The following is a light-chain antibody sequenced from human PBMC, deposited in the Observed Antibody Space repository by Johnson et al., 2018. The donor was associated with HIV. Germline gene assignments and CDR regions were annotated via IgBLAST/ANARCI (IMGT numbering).Light chain of an antibody. CDR3: GTWDSCLSAEV. Sequence: QSVLTQPPSVSAAPGQKVTISCSGSSSNIGNNYVSWYQQLPGTAPKLLIYDNNKRPSGIPDRFSGSKSGTSATLGITGLQTGDEADYYCGTWDSCLSAEVFGTGTKVTVL. CDR1: SSNIGNNY. J-gene: IGLJ1*01. V-gene: IGLV1-51*01. CDR2: DNN.